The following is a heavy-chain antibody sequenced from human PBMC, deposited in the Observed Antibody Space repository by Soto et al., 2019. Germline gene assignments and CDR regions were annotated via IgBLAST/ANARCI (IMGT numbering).Heavy chain of an antibody. CDR1: GFTFSSYG. J-gene: IGHJ3*02. V-gene: IGHV3-33*01. CDR3: ARDDLTPPLLPARCIDI. D-gene: IGHD2-15*01. Sequence: GGSLRLSCAASGFTFSSYGMHWVRQAPGKGLEWVAVIWYDGSNKYYADSVKGRFTISRDNSKNTLYLQMNSLRAEDTAVYYCARDDLTPPLLPARCIDIWGQGTMVTVSS. CDR2: IWYDGSNK.